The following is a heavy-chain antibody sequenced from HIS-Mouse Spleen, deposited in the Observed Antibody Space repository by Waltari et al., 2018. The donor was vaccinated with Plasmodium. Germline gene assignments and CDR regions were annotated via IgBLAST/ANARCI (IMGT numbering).Heavy chain of an antibody. CDR1: GFTFSSYW. V-gene: IGHV3-7*01. D-gene: IGHD3-10*01. J-gene: IGHJ4*02. Sequence: EVQLVESGGGLVQPGGSLRLSCAASGFTFSSYWMSWVRQAPGKGLEWVANIKQDGSEKYYVDSVKGRFTISRDNSKNTLYLQMNSLRAEDTAVYYCAREAGSGGLYYFDYWGQGTLVTVSS. CDR3: AREAGSGGLYYFDY. CDR2: IKQDGSEK.